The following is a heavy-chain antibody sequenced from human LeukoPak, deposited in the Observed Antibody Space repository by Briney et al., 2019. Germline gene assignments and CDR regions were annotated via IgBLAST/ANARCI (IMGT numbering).Heavy chain of an antibody. J-gene: IGHJ4*02. Sequence: GGSLRLSCAASGFTFSSYEMNWVRQAPGKWLEWVSYISSSGSTIYYADSVKGRFTISRDNAKNSLYLQMNSLRAEDTAVYYCARGAGYCSSTSCPGPFDYWGQGTLVTVSS. CDR3: ARGAGYCSSTSCPGPFDY. V-gene: IGHV3-48*03. CDR2: ISSSGSTI. CDR1: GFTFSSYE. D-gene: IGHD2-2*01.